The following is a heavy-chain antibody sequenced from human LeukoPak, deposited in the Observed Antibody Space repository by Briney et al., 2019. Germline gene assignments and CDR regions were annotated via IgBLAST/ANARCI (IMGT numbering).Heavy chain of an antibody. V-gene: IGHV4-31*03. Sequence: SQTLSLTCTVSGGSISSGTYYWGWIRQHPGKGLEWIGYIYYSGSTYYNPSLKSRVTISVDTSKNQFSLKLSSVTAADTAVYYCARVAHCSGGSCYSFIFDIWGQGTMVTVSS. D-gene: IGHD2-15*01. CDR2: IYYSGST. CDR1: GGSISSGTYY. CDR3: ARVAHCSGGSCYSFIFDI. J-gene: IGHJ3*02.